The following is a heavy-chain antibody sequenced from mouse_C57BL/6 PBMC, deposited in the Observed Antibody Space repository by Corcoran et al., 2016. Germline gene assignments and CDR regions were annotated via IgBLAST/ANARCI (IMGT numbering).Heavy chain of an antibody. D-gene: IGHD1-1*01. Sequence: QVQLQQSGPELVKPGASVKISCKASGYTFTDYYINWVKQRPGQGLEWIGWIFPGSGSTYYNEKFKGKATLTVDKSSSTAYMLLSSLTSEDSAVYFCARDPYYYGSSYARDYWGQGTSVTVSS. J-gene: IGHJ4*01. CDR1: GYTFTDYY. V-gene: IGHV1-75*01. CDR3: ARDPYYYGSSYARDY. CDR2: IFPGSGST.